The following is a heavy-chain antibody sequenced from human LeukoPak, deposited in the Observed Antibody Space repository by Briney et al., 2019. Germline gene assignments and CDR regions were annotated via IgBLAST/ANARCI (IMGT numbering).Heavy chain of an antibody. V-gene: IGHV4-39*07. Sequence: PSETLSLTCTVSGGSISSSSYYWGWIRQPPGKGLEWIGSIYCSGSTYYNPSLKSRVTISVDTSKNQFSLKLSSVTAADTAVYYCARDRYRTIDYWGQGTLVTVSS. J-gene: IGHJ4*02. D-gene: IGHD5-18*01. CDR3: ARDRYRTIDY. CDR1: GGSISSSSYY. CDR2: IYCSGST.